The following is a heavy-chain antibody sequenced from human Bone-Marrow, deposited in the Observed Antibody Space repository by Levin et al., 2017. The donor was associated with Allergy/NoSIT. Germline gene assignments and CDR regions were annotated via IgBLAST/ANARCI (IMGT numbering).Heavy chain of an antibody. V-gene: IGHV3-30*04. CDR2: ISYDGSNK. D-gene: IGHD3-22*01. CDR1: GFTFSSYA. J-gene: IGHJ3*02. Sequence: GGSLRLSCAASGFTFSSYAMHWVRQAPGKGLEWVAVISYDGSNKYYADSVKGRFTISRDNSKNTLYLQMNSLRAEDTAVYYCAREWHNDSSGYDPGDSFDIWGQGTMVTVSS. CDR3: AREWHNDSSGYDPGDSFDI.